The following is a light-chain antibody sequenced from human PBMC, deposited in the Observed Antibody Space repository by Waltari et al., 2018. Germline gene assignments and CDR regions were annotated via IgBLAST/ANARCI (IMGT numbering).Light chain of an antibody. CDR3: QQRRNWPLT. V-gene: IGKV3-11*01. J-gene: IGKJ4*01. CDR2: DPS. Sequence: EIVLTQSPATLSLSPVETANLSCRASHSVNWYLAWYQQRPGQAPRLLPYDPSNRATGIPARFSGSGSETDFTLTISSLQPEDSAVYYCQQRRNWPLTFGGGTKVEIK. CDR1: HSVNWY.